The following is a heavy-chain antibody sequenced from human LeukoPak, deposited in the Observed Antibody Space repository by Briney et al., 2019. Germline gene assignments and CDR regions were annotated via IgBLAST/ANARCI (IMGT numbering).Heavy chain of an antibody. CDR3: ARFGGYSYGYYFDY. CDR2: ISGSGGST. J-gene: IGHJ4*02. CDR1: GFTFSSYA. D-gene: IGHD5-18*01. Sequence: PGGSLRLSCAASGFTFSSYAMSWVRQAPGKGLEWVSAISGSGGSTYYADSVKGRFTISRDNSKNTLYLQMNSLRAEDTAVYYCARFGGYSYGYYFDYWGQGTLVTVSS. V-gene: IGHV3-23*01.